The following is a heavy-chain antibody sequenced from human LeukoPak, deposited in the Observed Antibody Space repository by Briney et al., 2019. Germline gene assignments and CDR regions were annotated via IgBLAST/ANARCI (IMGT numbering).Heavy chain of an antibody. J-gene: IGHJ4*02. CDR2: ISADNGNT. Sequence: ASVKVSCKASGYTFDTYGISWVRQAPGQGLEWMGWISADNGNTNYAQKVQGRVTITTDTSTNTAYMELRSLRSDDTAVYYCAREHMTRVTLDYWGQGTLVTVSS. D-gene: IGHD4-17*01. V-gene: IGHV1-18*01. CDR3: AREHMTRVTLDY. CDR1: GYTFDTYG.